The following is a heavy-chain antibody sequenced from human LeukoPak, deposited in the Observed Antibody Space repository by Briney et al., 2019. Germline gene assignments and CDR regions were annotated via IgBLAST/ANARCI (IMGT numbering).Heavy chain of an antibody. Sequence: ASVKVSCKASGYTFTSYGISWVRQAPGQGLEWMGWISAYNGNTNYAQKLQGRVTMTTDTSTSTAYMELRSLRSDDTAVYYCARVRIYDCVWGSYRTDAFDIWGQGTMVTVSS. D-gene: IGHD3-16*02. J-gene: IGHJ3*02. V-gene: IGHV1-18*01. CDR3: ARVRIYDCVWGSYRTDAFDI. CDR1: GYTFTSYG. CDR2: ISAYNGNT.